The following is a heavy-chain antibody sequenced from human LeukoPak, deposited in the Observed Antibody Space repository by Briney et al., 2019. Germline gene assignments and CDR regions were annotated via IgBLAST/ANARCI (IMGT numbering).Heavy chain of an antibody. J-gene: IGHJ4*02. Sequence: ASVKVSCKASGYTFTSYDINWVRQATGQGLEWMGWMSPNSGNTGYAQKFQGRVTMTRDTSIGTAYLELSSLKSEDTAVYYCARDDTVASYYFDYWGQGTLVTVSS. CDR2: MSPNSGNT. D-gene: IGHD5-12*01. CDR1: GYTFTSYD. V-gene: IGHV1-8*01. CDR3: ARDDTVASYYFDY.